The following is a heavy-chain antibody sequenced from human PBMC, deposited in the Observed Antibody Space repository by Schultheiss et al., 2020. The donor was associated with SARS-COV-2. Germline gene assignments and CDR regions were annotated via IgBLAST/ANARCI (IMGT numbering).Heavy chain of an antibody. Sequence: GESLKISCAASGFTFSSYSMNWVRQAPGKGLEWVSVISGSGGSTYYADSVKGRFTISRDNAKNSLYLQMNSLRAEDTAVYYCARDERDSSGWLFDYWGQGTLVTVSS. CDR2: ISGSGGST. J-gene: IGHJ4*02. CDR3: ARDERDSSGWLFDY. CDR1: GFTFSSYS. V-gene: IGHV3-21*01. D-gene: IGHD6-19*01.